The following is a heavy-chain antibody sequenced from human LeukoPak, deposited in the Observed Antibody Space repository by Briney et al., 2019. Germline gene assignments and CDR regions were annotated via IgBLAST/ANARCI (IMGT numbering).Heavy chain of an antibody. V-gene: IGHV5-51*01. J-gene: IGHJ6*03. Sequence: GESLKISCKASGYSFTDYWIGWVRQMPGKGLEWMGIIYPRDSYTIYSPSFQGQVTVSADKSITTAYLQWSSLKASDTAIYYCTRVDFYYYYMDLWGKGTTVSVSS. CDR1: GYSFTDYW. CDR3: TRVDFYYYYMDL. CDR2: IYPRDSYT.